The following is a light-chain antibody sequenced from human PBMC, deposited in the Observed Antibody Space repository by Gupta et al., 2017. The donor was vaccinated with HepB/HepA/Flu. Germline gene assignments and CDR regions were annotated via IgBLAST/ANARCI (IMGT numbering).Light chain of an antibody. CDR1: SSNIGNNY. Sequence: QSVFTLPRSLSAPPGPKVTISCSGSSSNIGNNYVSWYQQRPGTAHKLLIYENNKRPAGMPDRFSGSKSGTAATLGITGLQTGDEADYYCGTGDSSLSAPVFGGGTKLTVL. CDR2: ENN. V-gene: IGLV1-51*02. CDR3: GTGDSSLSAPV. J-gene: IGLJ3*02.